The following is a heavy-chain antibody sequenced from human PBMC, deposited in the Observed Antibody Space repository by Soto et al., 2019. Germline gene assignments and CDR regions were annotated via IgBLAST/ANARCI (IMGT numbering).Heavy chain of an antibody. Sequence: EVQLVESGGGLVQPGGSLGLSYVASGFTFTDHWMTWVRQAPGRRPEWVANIKPDGSEKYYMDSVRGRFAISRDNAKNSLSLLMNSLGPEDTAMFYCVRIRGGGAYDLWGQGTMVTVS. CDR3: VRIRGGGAYDL. D-gene: IGHD3-3*01. J-gene: IGHJ3*01. CDR2: IKPDGSEK. V-gene: IGHV3-7*05. CDR1: GFTFTDHW.